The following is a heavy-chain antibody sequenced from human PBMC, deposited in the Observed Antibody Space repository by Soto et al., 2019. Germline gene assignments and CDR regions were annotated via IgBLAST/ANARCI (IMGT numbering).Heavy chain of an antibody. CDR1: GFTFDDYA. Sequence: EVQLVESGGGLVQPGRSLRLSCAASGFTFDDYAMHWVRQAPGKGLEWVSGISWNSGSKVYADSVKGRFTISRDNAKNSQYLQMNSLRAEDTALYYCAKDKGVITARPYFDLWGRGTLVTVSS. CDR2: ISWNSGSK. J-gene: IGHJ2*01. D-gene: IGHD6-6*01. CDR3: AKDKGVITARPYFDL. V-gene: IGHV3-9*01.